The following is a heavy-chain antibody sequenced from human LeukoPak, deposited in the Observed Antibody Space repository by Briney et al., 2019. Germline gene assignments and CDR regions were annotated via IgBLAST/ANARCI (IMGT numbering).Heavy chain of an antibody. CDR2: IDPNSGGT. CDR1: GYIFTGYY. V-gene: IGHV1-2*02. Sequence: GASVKLSCKASGYIFTGYYMHWVRQAPGQGLGWRGWIDPNSGGTSYAQKFQGRVTMTRDTSISTAYIELGRLRSDETAVYYCARVKKEVAGGGSAYWGEGTLVTVSS. J-gene: IGHJ4*02. CDR3: ARVKKEVAGGGSAY. D-gene: IGHD6-19*01.